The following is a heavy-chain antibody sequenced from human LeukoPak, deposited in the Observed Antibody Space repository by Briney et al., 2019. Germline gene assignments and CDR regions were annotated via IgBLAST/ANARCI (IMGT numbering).Heavy chain of an antibody. Sequence: GGSLRLSCAASGFTFSSYGMSWVRQAPGKGLEWVSAISGSGGSTYYADSVKGRFTISRDNSKNTLYLQMNSLRAEDTAVYYCARTEGASAAFDYWGQGTLVTVSS. J-gene: IGHJ4*02. CDR2: ISGSGGST. CDR3: ARTEGASAAFDY. CDR1: GFTFSSYG. V-gene: IGHV3-23*01. D-gene: IGHD1-26*01.